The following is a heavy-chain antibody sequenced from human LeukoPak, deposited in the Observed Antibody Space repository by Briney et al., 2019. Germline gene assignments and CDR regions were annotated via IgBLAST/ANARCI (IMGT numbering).Heavy chain of an antibody. CDR1: GFTFSSYA. CDR2: ISYDGSNK. J-gene: IGHJ6*02. Sequence: GGSLRLSCAASGFTFSSYAMHWVRQAPGKGLEWVAVISYDGSNKYYADSVKGRFTISRDNSKNTLYLQMNSLRAEDTAVYYCARGIAYYDFWSGASSGYYYGMDVGGQGTTVTVPS. D-gene: IGHD3-3*01. V-gene: IGHV3-30-3*01. CDR3: ARGIAYYDFWSGASSGYYYGMDV.